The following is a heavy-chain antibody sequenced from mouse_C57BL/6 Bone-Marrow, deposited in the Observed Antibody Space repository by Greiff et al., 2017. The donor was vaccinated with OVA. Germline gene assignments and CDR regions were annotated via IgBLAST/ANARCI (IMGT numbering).Heavy chain of an antibody. Sequence: QVQLQQPGAELVMPGASVKLSCKASGYTFTSYWMHWVKQRPGQGLEWIGEIDPSDSYTNYNQKFKGKSTLTVDKSSSTAYMQLSSLTSEDSAVYYCARNNDWNYFDYWGQGTTLTVSS. CDR3: ARNNDWNYFDY. CDR1: GYTFTSYW. V-gene: IGHV1-69*01. D-gene: IGHD2-13*01. J-gene: IGHJ2*01. CDR2: IDPSDSYT.